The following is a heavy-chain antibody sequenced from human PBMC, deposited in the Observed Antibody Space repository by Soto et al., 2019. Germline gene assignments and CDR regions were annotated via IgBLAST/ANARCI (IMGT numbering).Heavy chain of an antibody. Sequence: QVQLQESGPGLVKPSQTLSLTCTVSGGSISSGNYYWSWIRQPPGNGLEWIGFISYSGTTHYSASLRSRVSISVDTSKNLFSLDLSSVTAADTAVYYCATMGTPVTGLYYFDYWGQGTLVTVSS. J-gene: IGHJ4*02. D-gene: IGHD4-17*01. CDR1: GGSISSGNYY. V-gene: IGHV4-30-4*01. CDR2: ISYSGTT. CDR3: ATMGTPVTGLYYFDY.